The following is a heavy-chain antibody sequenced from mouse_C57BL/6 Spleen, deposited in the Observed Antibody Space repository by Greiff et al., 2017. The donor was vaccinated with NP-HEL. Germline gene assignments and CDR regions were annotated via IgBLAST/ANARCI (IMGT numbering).Heavy chain of an antibody. CDR1: GFTFTDYY. Sequence: EVKLVESGGGLVQPGGSLSLSCASSGFTFTDYYMSWVRQPPGKALEWLGFIRNKANGYTTEYSASVKGRFTISRDNSQSILYLQMNALRAEDSATYYCARESSLWYFDVWGTGTTVTVSS. D-gene: IGHD1-1*01. CDR2: IRNKANGYTT. J-gene: IGHJ1*03. CDR3: ARESSLWYFDV. V-gene: IGHV7-3*01.